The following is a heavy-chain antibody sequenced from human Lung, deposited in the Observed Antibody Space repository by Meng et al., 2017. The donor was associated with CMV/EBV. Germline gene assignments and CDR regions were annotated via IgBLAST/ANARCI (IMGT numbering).Heavy chain of an antibody. CDR1: GFGFRNYG. CDR3: AREGRDLDY. J-gene: IGHJ4*02. D-gene: IGHD3-10*01. CDR2: IKQDGSEK. V-gene: IGHV3-7*01. Sequence: GGSLRLSCAASGFGFRNYGMHWVRQAPGKGLEWLANIKQDGSEKYYVDSVKGRFTISRDNTNKSLYLQMSSLRAEDTAVYYCAREGRDLDYWGQGTLVTVSS.